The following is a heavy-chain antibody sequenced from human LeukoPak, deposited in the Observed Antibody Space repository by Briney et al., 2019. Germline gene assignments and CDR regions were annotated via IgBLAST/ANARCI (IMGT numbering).Heavy chain of an antibody. V-gene: IGHV1-18*01. CDR3: ARVHSRYYYGEESNWFDP. Sequence: ASVKVSCKASGYIFTDYGLTWVRQAPGQGLEWMGWISAYNGNTNYAQKLQGRVTMTTDTSTSTAYMELRSLRSDDTAVYYCARVHSRYYYGEESNWFDPWGQGTLVTVSS. J-gene: IGHJ5*02. CDR2: ISAYNGNT. D-gene: IGHD3-10*01. CDR1: GYIFTDYG.